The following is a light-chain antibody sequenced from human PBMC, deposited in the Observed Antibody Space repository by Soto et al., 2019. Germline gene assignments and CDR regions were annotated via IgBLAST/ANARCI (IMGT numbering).Light chain of an antibody. CDR2: ENN. V-gene: IGLV1-51*02. J-gene: IGLJ3*02. CDR1: NSNIGNNY. CDR3: GTWDSSLSAGV. Sequence: QSVLTQPPSVSAAPGQKVTISCSGSNSNIGNNYVSWYQQFPGTAPKLLIYENNKRPSAIPDRFSGSKSGTSATLGITGLQTGDEADYYCGTWDSSLSAGVFGGGTQLTVL.